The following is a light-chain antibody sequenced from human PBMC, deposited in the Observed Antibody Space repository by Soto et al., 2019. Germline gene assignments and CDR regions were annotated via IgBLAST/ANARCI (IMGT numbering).Light chain of an antibody. V-gene: IGLV2-11*01. Sequence: QCVLTQPRSVAGSPGQSVTISCTGTSSDVGGYNYVSWYQEQPGKAPQLMIYDVSKRPSGVPDRFSGSKSGNTASLTISGLQAGDEADYSCCSYAGSYSYVFGTGTKVTVL. J-gene: IGLJ1*01. CDR2: DVS. CDR3: CSYAGSYSYV. CDR1: SSDVGGYNY.